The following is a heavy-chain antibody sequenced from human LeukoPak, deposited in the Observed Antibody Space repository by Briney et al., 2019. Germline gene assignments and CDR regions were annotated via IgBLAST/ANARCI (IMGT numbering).Heavy chain of an antibody. CDR2: IYSGGST. Sequence: GGSLRLSRAASGFTVSSNYTSWVHQAPGKGLEWVSVIYSGGSTYYADSVKGRFAISRDNSKNTLYLQMNSLRAEDTAVYYCARDNDSSGYYYYMDVWGKGTTVTVSS. J-gene: IGHJ6*03. CDR1: GFTVSSNY. V-gene: IGHV3-53*01. CDR3: ARDNDSSGYYYYMDV. D-gene: IGHD3-22*01.